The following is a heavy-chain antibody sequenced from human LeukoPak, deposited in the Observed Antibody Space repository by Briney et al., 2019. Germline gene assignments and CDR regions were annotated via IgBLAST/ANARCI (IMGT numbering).Heavy chain of an antibody. CDR1: GYTFTSYA. D-gene: IGHD3-9*01. Sequence: ASVKVSCKASGYTFTSYAMHWVRQAPGQRLEWMGWINAGNGNTKYSQEFQGRVTITRDTSASTAYMELSSLRSEDTAVYYCARDPGYDILTGYYSGWFDPWGQGTLVTVSS. V-gene: IGHV1-3*03. CDR2: INAGNGNT. J-gene: IGHJ5*02. CDR3: ARDPGYDILTGYYSGWFDP.